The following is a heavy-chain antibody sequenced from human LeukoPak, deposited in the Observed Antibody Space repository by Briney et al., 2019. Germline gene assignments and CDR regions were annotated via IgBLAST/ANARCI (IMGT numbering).Heavy chain of an antibody. Sequence: GGSLRLSCAASGFTFSDYYMSWIRQAPGKGLEWVGFIRSKTYGGTAEYAASVKGRFTISRDDSTNIAYLQMNSLKTEDTAVYYCTRYGDSAGTSSGIYWGQGTLVTVSS. CDR2: IRSKTYGGTA. V-gene: IGHV3-49*03. CDR1: GFTFSDYY. CDR3: TRYGDSAGTSSGIY. D-gene: IGHD4-17*01. J-gene: IGHJ4*02.